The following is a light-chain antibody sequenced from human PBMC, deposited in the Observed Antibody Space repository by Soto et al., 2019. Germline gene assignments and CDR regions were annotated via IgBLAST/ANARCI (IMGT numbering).Light chain of an antibody. CDR3: QQYNNWPWYT. Sequence: EIVMTQSPATLSVSPGQRATLSCRASQSLDGNLAWYQQKPGQAPRLLIYATSTRATGVPARFSGSGSGTEFTLTITSLLPDDFAVYYCQQYNNWPWYTFGQGTKLEIK. J-gene: IGKJ2*01. CDR1: QSLDGN. CDR2: ATS. V-gene: IGKV3-15*01.